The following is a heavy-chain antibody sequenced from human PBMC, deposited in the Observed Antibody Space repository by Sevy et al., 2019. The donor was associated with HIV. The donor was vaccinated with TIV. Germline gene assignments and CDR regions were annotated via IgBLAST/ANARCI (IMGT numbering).Heavy chain of an antibody. CDR1: GFTFSNAW. V-gene: IGHV3-15*01. CDR2: IKSKTDGGTT. CDR3: TTDSRGREYSYGYGY. Sequence: GGSLRLSCAASGFTFSNAWMSWVRQAPGKGLEWVGRIKSKTDGGTTDYAAPVKGRFTISRDDSKNTLYLQMNSLKTEGTAVYYCTTDSRGREYSYGYGYWGQGTLVTVSS. D-gene: IGHD5-18*01. J-gene: IGHJ4*02.